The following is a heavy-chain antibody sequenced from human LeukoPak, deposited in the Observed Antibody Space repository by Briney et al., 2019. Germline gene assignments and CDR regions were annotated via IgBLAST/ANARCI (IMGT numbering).Heavy chain of an antibody. J-gene: IGHJ3*02. CDR1: GGSFSGYY. CDR2: INHSGST. Sequence: SETLSLTCAVYGGSFSGYYWNWIRQPPGKGLEWIGEINHSGSTNYNPSLKRRVTISVDTSKNQFSLKLSSVTAADTAVYYCARGKWNWDLKANAFDIWGQGTMVTVSS. CDR3: ARGKWNWDLKANAFDI. V-gene: IGHV4-34*01. D-gene: IGHD1-1*01.